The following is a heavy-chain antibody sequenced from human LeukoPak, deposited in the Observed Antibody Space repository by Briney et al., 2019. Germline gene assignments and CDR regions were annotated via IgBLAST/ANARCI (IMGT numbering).Heavy chain of an antibody. CDR2: IRSKAYGGTT. CDR1: GFTFGDYA. J-gene: IGHJ6*03. V-gene: IGHV3-49*04. D-gene: IGHD3-16*01. CDR3: TSEGGSYYYYYYMDV. Sequence: GGSLRLSCTASGFTFGDYAMSWVRQAPGKGLEWVGFIRSKAYGGTTEYAASVKGRFTISRDDSKSIAYLQMNSLKTEDTAVYYCTSEGGSYYYYYYMDVWGKGTTVTISS.